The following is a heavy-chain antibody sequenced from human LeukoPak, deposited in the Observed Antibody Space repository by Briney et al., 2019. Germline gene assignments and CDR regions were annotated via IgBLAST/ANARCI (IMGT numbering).Heavy chain of an antibody. CDR1: GFTFSSYG. D-gene: IGHD6-19*01. CDR2: IRYDGSNK. V-gene: IGHV3-30*02. J-gene: IGHJ4*02. Sequence: QPGGSLRLSCAASGFTFSSYGMHWVRQAPGKGLEWVAFIRYDGSNKYYADSVKGRFTISRDNSKNTLYLQMNSLRAEDTAVYYCARGASGRPNYFDYWGQGTLVTVSS. CDR3: ARGASGRPNYFDY.